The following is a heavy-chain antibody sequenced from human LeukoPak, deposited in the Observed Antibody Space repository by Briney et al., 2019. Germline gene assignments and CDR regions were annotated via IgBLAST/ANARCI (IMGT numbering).Heavy chain of an antibody. D-gene: IGHD1-7*01. V-gene: IGHV7-4-1*02. J-gene: IGHJ4*02. CDR2: INTNTGKP. Sequence: ASVKVSCNASGYTFTSYGNSWVRQAPGQGLEWLGWINTNTGKPTYVQGFRGRFEFSLDTSVSTAYLQLSSLKTEDTGVYYCARSGADNWNYEFDYWGQGTLVTVSS. CDR1: GYTFTSYG. CDR3: ARSGADNWNYEFDY.